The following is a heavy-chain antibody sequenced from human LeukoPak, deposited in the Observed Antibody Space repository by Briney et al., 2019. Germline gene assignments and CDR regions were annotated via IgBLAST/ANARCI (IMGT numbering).Heavy chain of an antibody. CDR1: GFIFSSYA. Sequence: GGSLRLSCAASGFIFSSYAMSWVRQAPGKGLEWVSAISGSGGSTYYADSVKGRFTISRDNSKNTLYLQMNSLRAEDTAVYYCAKSSCSGGSCYDFDYWGQGTLVTVSS. J-gene: IGHJ4*02. CDR2: ISGSGGST. V-gene: IGHV3-23*01. D-gene: IGHD2-15*01. CDR3: AKSSCSGGSCYDFDY.